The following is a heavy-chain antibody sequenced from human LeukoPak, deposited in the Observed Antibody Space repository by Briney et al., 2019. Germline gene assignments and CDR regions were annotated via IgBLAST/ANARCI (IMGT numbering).Heavy chain of an antibody. CDR1: GYTFGAYY. CDR3: ARAPNRYCSGGSCYTPFDP. D-gene: IGHD2-15*01. CDR2: IRPNSGGT. V-gene: IGHV1-2*02. J-gene: IGHJ5*02. Sequence: EASVKVSCKASGYTFGAYYMYWVRQAPGQGLEWMGWIRPNSGGTNYAQKFQGRVTMTRDTSISTAYMELSRLRSDDTAVYYCARAPNRYCSGGSCYTPFDPWGQGTLVTVSS.